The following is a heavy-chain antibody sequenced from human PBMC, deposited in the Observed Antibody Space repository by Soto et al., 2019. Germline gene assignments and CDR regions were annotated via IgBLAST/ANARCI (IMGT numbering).Heavy chain of an antibody. CDR3: ARSSGGNFGIIIEGSNWFDP. CDR1: GGSISHYC. Sequence: SETLSLTCTVSGGSISHYCWSWIRQSPGKGLEWIGYAYYSGSTDYNPSLKSRVTMSVDTSKNQVSLKLNSVTTADTAIYYCARSSGGNFGIIIEGSNWFDPWGQGTLVTVSS. V-gene: IGHV4-59*13. CDR2: AYYSGST. J-gene: IGHJ5*02. D-gene: IGHD3-3*01.